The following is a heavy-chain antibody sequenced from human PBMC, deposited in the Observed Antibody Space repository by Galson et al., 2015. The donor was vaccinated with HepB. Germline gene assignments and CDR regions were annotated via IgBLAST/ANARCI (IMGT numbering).Heavy chain of an antibody. CDR1: GGSISSYF. CDR2: IYYTGNT. J-gene: IGHJ3*02. Sequence: ETLSLTCTVSGGSISSYFWSWIRQPPGKGLQWIGYIYYTGNTNCDPSLKSRVTFSADTSKNQFSLDLTSVTATDTAIYYCARHMPTGSSTWENVFDIWGHGTMVTVSS. D-gene: IGHD6-13*01. V-gene: IGHV4-59*08. CDR3: ARHMPTGSSTWENVFDI.